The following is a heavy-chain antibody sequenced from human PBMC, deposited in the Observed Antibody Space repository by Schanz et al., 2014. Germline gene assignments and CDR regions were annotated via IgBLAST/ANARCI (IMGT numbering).Heavy chain of an antibody. CDR3: ARCMGEWLIYPNWFDP. V-gene: IGHV3-48*01. CDR2: ISTTSSNI. D-gene: IGHD3-3*01. J-gene: IGHJ5*02. Sequence: EVHLLESGGGLVQPGGSLRLSCAASGFTFSDYGMSWVRQAPGKGLEWISYISTTSSNIYYGDSVKGRFTISRDNAKNSLYLQMNSLRAEDTALYFCARCMGEWLIYPNWFDPWGQGTLVTVSS. CDR1: GFTFSDYG.